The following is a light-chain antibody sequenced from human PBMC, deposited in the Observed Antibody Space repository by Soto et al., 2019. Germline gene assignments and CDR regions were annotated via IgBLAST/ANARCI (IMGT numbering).Light chain of an antibody. J-gene: IGKJ2*01. CDR1: QSIDSG. Sequence: DIQMTQSPSTLSASVGDRVTITCRASQSIDSGLAWYQQKPGKAAKLLIYRASSLESGVPSRFSGSGSGTEFTLTISSLQPDDFATYYCQQYKTYMYTFAQGTKLEIK. V-gene: IGKV1-5*03. CDR2: RAS. CDR3: QQYKTYMYT.